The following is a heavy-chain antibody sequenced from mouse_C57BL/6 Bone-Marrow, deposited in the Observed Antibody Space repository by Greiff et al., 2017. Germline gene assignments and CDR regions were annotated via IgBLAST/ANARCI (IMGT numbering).Heavy chain of an antibody. CDR3: TGGGYYEAWFAY. V-gene: IGHV6-6*01. D-gene: IGHD2-3*01. CDR1: GFTFSDAW. CDR2: IRNKANNHAT. Sequence: EVQLVESGGGLVQPGGSMKLSCAASGFTFSDAWMDWVRQSPEKGLEWVAEIRNKANNHATYYAESVKGRFTISRDDYNSSVYLQMNSLRAEDTGIYYVTGGGYYEAWFAYWGQGTLVTVSA. J-gene: IGHJ3*01.